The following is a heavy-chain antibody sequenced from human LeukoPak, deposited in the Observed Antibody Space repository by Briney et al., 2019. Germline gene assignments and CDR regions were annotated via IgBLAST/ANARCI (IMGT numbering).Heavy chain of an antibody. Sequence: GRSLRLSCAASGFTFSSYAMHWVRQAPGKGLEWVTVISYDGGNKFYADSVKGRFTISRDNSKNTLYLQMNSLRAEDTAVYYCARVGIITSNWFDPWGQGTLVTVSS. CDR1: GFTFSSYA. D-gene: IGHD3-22*01. J-gene: IGHJ5*02. V-gene: IGHV3-30-3*01. CDR3: ARVGIITSNWFDP. CDR2: ISYDGGNK.